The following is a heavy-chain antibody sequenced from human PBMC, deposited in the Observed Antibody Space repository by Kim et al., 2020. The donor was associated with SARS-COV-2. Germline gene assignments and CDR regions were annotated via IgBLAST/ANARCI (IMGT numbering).Heavy chain of an antibody. D-gene: IGHD3-22*01. V-gene: IGHV3-49*03. Sequence: GGSLRLSCTASGFTFGDYAMSWFRQAPGKGLEWVGFIRSKAYGGTTEYAASVKGRFTISRDDSKSIAYLQMNSLKTEDTAVYYCTRDSPTGGPLYDSSGYYYYGMSVWGQGTTVTVSS. CDR3: TRDSPTGGPLYDSSGYYYYGMSV. J-gene: IGHJ6*02. CDR2: IRSKAYGGTT. CDR1: GFTFGDYA.